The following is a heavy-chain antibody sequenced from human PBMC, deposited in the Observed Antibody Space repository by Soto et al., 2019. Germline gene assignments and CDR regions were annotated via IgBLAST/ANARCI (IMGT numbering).Heavy chain of an antibody. D-gene: IGHD6-13*01. Sequence: QVQLQESGPGLVKPSETLSLTCAISGDSIRNSHWSWIRQPAGRGLEWIGRVYTSGDTNYNPSLESRVSVSVDTSNNRLSLKVTSVTAADTAIYYCVRDKGMADLWGQGTLVAVSS. V-gene: IGHV4-4*07. CDR3: VRDKGMADL. J-gene: IGHJ5*02. CDR2: VYTSGDT. CDR1: GDSIRNSH.